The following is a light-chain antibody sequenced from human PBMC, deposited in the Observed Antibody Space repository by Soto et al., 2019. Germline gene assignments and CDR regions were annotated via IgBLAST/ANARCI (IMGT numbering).Light chain of an antibody. V-gene: IGLV2-8*01. CDR2: EAT. J-gene: IGLJ1*01. CDR1: SSDVGSYNY. Sequence: QSALTQPPSASGSPGQSVTISCTGTSSDVGSYNYVSWYQQHPGKAPKLMIYEATQRPSGVPDRFSGSKSGNTASLTVSGLQAEDEADYYCSAYAGTNKVFGTGTKVTVL. CDR3: SAYAGTNKV.